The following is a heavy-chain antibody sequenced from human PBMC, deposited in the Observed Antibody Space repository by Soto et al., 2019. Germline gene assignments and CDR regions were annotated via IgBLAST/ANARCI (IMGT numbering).Heavy chain of an antibody. J-gene: IGHJ6*02. CDR1: GDSISSYY. D-gene: IGHD3-10*01. Sequence: HVQLQESGPGLLKPSETLSLTCTVSGDSISSYYWTWIRQPAGKGLEWIGRVFPSGSTNYNPSLQSRVTMSVDASKNHFSPKMNSATAADTAIYYCARASLRYNYALEVWGQGTPVTVSS. CDR2: VFPSGST. V-gene: IGHV4-4*07. CDR3: ARASLRYNYALEV.